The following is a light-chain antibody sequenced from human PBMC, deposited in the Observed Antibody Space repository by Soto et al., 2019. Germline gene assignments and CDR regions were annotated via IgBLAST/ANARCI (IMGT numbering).Light chain of an antibody. CDR1: QTLNTG. Sequence: EIRMTQSASNLCSSVGDGVTMXCRATQTLNTGLVWYQQKPGEAPKLLIYDASSLEGVGPSRFSCSGSATEFTPTISGLQPDDFATYYGQQLHGYPITFGQGTRLEIK. CDR3: QQLHGYPIT. V-gene: IGKV1-5*01. J-gene: IGKJ5*01. CDR2: DAS.